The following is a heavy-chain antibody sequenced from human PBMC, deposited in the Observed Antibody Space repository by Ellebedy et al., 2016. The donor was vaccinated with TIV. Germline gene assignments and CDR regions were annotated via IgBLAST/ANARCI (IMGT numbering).Heavy chain of an antibody. V-gene: IGHV3-74*01. Sequence: GESLKISCAASGFTFSSYWMHWVRQVPGKGLVWVSRINSDGSTTTYADSVKGRFTISRDDAKDTVYLQMNSLRAEDTAVYYCVRERDYGDYFNRFDYWGQGTVVTVSS. CDR2: INSDGSTT. CDR1: GFTFSSYW. CDR3: VRERDYGDYFNRFDY. J-gene: IGHJ4*02. D-gene: IGHD4-17*01.